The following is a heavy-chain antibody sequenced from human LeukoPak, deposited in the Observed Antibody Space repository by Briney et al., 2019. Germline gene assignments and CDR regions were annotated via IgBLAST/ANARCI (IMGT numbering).Heavy chain of an antibody. J-gene: IGHJ4*02. Sequence: NPSETLSLTCTVSGGSISSYYWSWIRQPPGKGLEWIGYIYYSGTTNYNPSLKSRVTISVDTSKNQFSLKLSSVTGADTAVYYCARGVYIAAAQYAYWGQGTLVTVPS. CDR2: IYYSGTT. V-gene: IGHV4-59*01. CDR1: GGSISSYY. CDR3: ARGVYIAAAQYAY. D-gene: IGHD6-13*01.